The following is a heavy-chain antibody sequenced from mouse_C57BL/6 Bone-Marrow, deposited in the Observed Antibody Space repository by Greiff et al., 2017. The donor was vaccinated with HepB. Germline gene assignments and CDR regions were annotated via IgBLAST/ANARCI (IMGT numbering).Heavy chain of an antibody. J-gene: IGHJ1*03. V-gene: IGHV5-15*04. D-gene: IGHD1-1*01. Sequence: EVMLVDSGGGLVQLGGSLKLSCAASGFTFSDYGMAWVRQAPRKGPEWVAFISNLAYSIYYADTVTGRFTISRENAKNTLYLEMSSLRSEDTAMYYCARKGDYYGSSYWYFDVWGTGTTVTVSS. CDR2: ISNLAYSI. CDR3: ARKGDYYGSSYWYFDV. CDR1: GFTFSDYG.